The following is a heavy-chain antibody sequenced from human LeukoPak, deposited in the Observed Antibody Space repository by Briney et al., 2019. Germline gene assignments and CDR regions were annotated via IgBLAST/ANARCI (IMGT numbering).Heavy chain of an antibody. CDR3: AKTLYYDFWSGYSYYFDY. Sequence: GGSLRLSCAASGFTFSSYAMNWVRQAPGKGLEWVSTISGSGGDTYYADSVKGRFTISRDNSKNTLYLQMNSLRAEDTAVYYCAKTLYYDFWSGYSYYFDYWGQGTLVTVSS. V-gene: IGHV3-23*01. D-gene: IGHD3-3*01. CDR1: GFTFSSYA. J-gene: IGHJ4*02. CDR2: ISGSGGDT.